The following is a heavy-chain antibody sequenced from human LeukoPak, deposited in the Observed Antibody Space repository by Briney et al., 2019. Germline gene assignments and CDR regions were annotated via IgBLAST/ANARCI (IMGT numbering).Heavy chain of an antibody. V-gene: IGHV3-33*01. CDR3: ARGVLGGYTYYFDY. D-gene: IGHD5-12*01. Sequence: GGSLRLSCAASGFTFSSYGMHWVRQAPGKGLEWVAVIWYDGSNKYYADSVKGRFAISRDNSKNTLYLQMNSLRAEDMAVYYCARGVLGGYTYYFDYWGQGTLVTVSS. J-gene: IGHJ4*02. CDR1: GFTFSSYG. CDR2: IWYDGSNK.